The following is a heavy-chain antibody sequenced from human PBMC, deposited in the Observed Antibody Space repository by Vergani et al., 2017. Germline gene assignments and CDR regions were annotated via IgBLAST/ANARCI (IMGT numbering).Heavy chain of an antibody. D-gene: IGHD2-21*01. CDR2: IYHSGST. CDR1: GYSISSGYY. CDR3: ARYCLRSCSGDYAFDY. Sequence: QVQLQESGPGLVKPSETLSLTCTVSGYSISSGYYWGCIRQPPGKGLEWIGSIYHSGSTYYNPSLKSRVTISVDTSKNQFSLKLSSVTAADTAVYYCARYCLRSCSGDYAFDYWGQGTLVTVSS. J-gene: IGHJ4*02. V-gene: IGHV4-38-2*02.